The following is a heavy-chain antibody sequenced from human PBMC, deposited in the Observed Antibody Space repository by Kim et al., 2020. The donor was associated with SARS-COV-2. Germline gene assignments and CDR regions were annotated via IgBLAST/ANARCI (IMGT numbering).Heavy chain of an antibody. V-gene: IGHV3-23*03. D-gene: IGHD6-13*01. CDR3: AKGLYSSSWFADY. J-gene: IGHJ4*02. Sequence: YYAASVKCRFTISRDNSKNTLYLQMNSLRAEDTAVYYCAKGLYSSSWFADYWGQGTLVTVSS.